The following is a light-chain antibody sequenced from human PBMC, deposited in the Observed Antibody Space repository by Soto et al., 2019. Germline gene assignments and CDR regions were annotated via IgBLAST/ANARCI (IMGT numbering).Light chain of an antibody. CDR2: EVS. Sequence: QSLRTLAPYVSGSRGQSSTISCTGTISDVGGYNYVSWYQQHPGKAPKLMIYEVSNRPSGVSNRFSGSKSGNTASLTISGLQAEDEADYYCSSYTSSSTLAVFGTGTKVTVL. CDR3: SSYTSSSTLAV. J-gene: IGLJ1*01. V-gene: IGLV2-14*01. CDR1: ISDVGGYNY.